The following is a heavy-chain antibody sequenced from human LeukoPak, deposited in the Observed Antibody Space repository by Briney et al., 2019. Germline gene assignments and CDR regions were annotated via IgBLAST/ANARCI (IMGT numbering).Heavy chain of an antibody. CDR2: IYYSGST. D-gene: IGHD3-22*01. CDR3: ARSTYYYDSSGYHDAFDI. CDR1: GGSISSYY. V-gene: IGHV4-59*08. J-gene: IGHJ3*02. Sequence: SETLSLTCTFSGGSISSYYWSWIRQPPGKGLEWIGYIYYSGSTNYNPSLKSRVTISVDTSKNQFSLKLSSVTAADTAVYYCARSTYYYDSSGYHDAFDIWGQGTMVTVSS.